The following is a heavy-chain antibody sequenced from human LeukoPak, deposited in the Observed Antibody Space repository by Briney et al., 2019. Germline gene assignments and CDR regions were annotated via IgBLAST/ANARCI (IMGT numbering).Heavy chain of an antibody. CDR3: ARGPTVTTPYYFDY. CDR2: INWNGGSS. CDR1: GFTFDDYG. D-gene: IGHD4-17*01. Sequence: RPGGSLRLSCAASGFTFDDYGMSWVCQAPGKGLEWVSGINWNGGSSGYADSVKGRFTISRDNAKNSLYLQMNSLRAEDTALYYCARGPTVTTPYYFDYWGQGTLVTVSS. V-gene: IGHV3-20*04. J-gene: IGHJ4*02.